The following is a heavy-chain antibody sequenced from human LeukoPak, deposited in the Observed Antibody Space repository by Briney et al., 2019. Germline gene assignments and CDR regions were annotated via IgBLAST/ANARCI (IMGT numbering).Heavy chain of an antibody. V-gene: IGHV4-34*01. CDR3: AIKARRNIAAAGGADY. CDR2: INHSGST. Sequence: SESLSLTCAVYGLSFSGYYWSWIRQPPGKGLEWVGEINHSGSTNYNPSLKSRVTISVDTSKNQFSLKMSSVTAADTAVYYCAIKARRNIAAAGGADYWGQGTLVTVSS. J-gene: IGHJ4*02. D-gene: IGHD6-13*01. CDR1: GLSFSGYY.